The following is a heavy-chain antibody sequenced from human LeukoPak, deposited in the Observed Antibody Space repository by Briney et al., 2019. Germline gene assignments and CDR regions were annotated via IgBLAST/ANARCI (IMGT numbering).Heavy chain of an antibody. J-gene: IGHJ3*02. Sequence: GGSLRLSCAASGFTFSSYSMNWVRQAPGKGLEWVSSISSSSSYIYYADSVKGRFTISRDNSKNTLYLQMNSLRAEDTAVYYCARDFLSLVLQNAFDIWGQGTMVTVSS. CDR3: ARDFLSLVLQNAFDI. CDR2: ISSSSSYI. D-gene: IGHD3-10*01. CDR1: GFTFSSYS. V-gene: IGHV3-21*01.